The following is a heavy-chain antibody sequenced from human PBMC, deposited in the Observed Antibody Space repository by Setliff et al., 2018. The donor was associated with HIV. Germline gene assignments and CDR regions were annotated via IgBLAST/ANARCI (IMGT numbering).Heavy chain of an antibody. D-gene: IGHD1-26*01. CDR2: IRSKANGGTT. Sequence: AGGSLRLSCAASGFTFSSYWMHWVRQVPGKGLEWVGFIRSKANGGTTEYAASVKGRFTISRDDSKSIAYLQLNSLKTEDTAVYYCTRMPNGSGSYDAFDVWGQGTMVTVSS. CDR1: GFTFSSYW. J-gene: IGHJ3*01. V-gene: IGHV3-49*04. CDR3: TRMPNGSGSYDAFDV.